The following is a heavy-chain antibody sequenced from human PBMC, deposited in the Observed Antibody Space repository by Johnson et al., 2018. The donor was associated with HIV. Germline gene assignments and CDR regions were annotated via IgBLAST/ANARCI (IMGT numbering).Heavy chain of an antibody. CDR2: TNNDGSTT. V-gene: IGHV3-74*01. D-gene: IGHD1-26*01. J-gene: IGHJ3*01. Sequence: VLLVESGGGLVQPGGSLRLSCAASGLSFSRSWMHWVRQAPGKGLVWVSRTNNDGSTTTSADSVQVRFTISRDNSKNTLYLQMNSLRVEDTPVSSCASGGPLSGSDECCFDVWGQGTMVTVSS. CDR1: GLSFSRSW. CDR3: ASGGPLSGSDECCFDV.